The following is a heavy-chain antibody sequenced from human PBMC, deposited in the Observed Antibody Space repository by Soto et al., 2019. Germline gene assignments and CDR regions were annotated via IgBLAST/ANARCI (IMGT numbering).Heavy chain of an antibody. Sequence: QVQLVESGGGVVQPGRSLRLSCAASGFTFSSYGMHWVRQAPGKGLEWVAVISYDGSNKYYADSVKGRFTISRDNSKNTLYLQMNSLRAEDTAVYYCAKEISPMVRGANYFYSGMDVWGQGTTVTVSS. V-gene: IGHV3-30*18. CDR2: ISYDGSNK. CDR3: AKEISPMVRGANYFYSGMDV. D-gene: IGHD3-10*01. J-gene: IGHJ6*02. CDR1: GFTFSSYG.